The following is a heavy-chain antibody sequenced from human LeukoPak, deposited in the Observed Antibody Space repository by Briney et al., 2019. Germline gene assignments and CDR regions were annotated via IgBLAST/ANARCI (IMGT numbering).Heavy chain of an antibody. CDR1: GGSVSSGSYY. J-gene: IGHJ3*02. CDR3: ARDSLENDAFDI. V-gene: IGHV4-61*01. Sequence: TSETLSLTCTVSGGSVSSGSYYWSWIRQPPGKGLEWIGYIYYSGSTNYNPSLKSRVTISVDTSKNQFSLKLSSVTAADTAVYYCARDSLENDAFDIWGQGTMVTVSS. CDR2: IYYSGST.